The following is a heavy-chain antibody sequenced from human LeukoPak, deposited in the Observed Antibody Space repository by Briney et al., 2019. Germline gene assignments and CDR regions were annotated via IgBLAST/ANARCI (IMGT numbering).Heavy chain of an antibody. V-gene: IGHV1-69*13. J-gene: IGHJ5*02. CDR1: GGTFISYA. Sequence: SVKVSCKASGGTFISYAISWVRQAPGQGLEWMGGIIPIFGTANYAQKFQGRVTITADESTSTAYMELSSLRSEDTAVYYCAGLVAAAGLSNWFDPWGQGTLVTVSS. D-gene: IGHD6-13*01. CDR3: AGLVAAAGLSNWFDP. CDR2: IIPIFGTA.